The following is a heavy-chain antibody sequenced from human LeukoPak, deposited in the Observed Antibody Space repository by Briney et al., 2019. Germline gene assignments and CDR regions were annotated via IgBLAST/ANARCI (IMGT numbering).Heavy chain of an antibody. CDR1: GFTFSTYN. D-gene: IGHD3-9*01. CDR3: ARGHYDILTASYKWTPDY. Sequence: GGSLRLSCAASGFTFSTYNMNWVRQAPGKGLERVSSITSGGTYTYYADSVKGRFITSRDNAKNSLSLQLSSLRAEDTAVYYCARGHYDILTASYKWTPDYWGQGILVTVSS. J-gene: IGHJ4*02. CDR2: ITSGGTYT. V-gene: IGHV3-21*06.